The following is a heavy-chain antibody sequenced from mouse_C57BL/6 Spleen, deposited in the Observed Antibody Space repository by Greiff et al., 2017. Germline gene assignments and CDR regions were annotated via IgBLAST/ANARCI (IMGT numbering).Heavy chain of an antibody. CDR1: GYAFSSSW. V-gene: IGHV1-82*01. Sequence: VQLQQPGPELVKPGASVKISCKASGYAFSSSWMNWVKQRPGKGLEWIGRIYPGDGDTNYNGKFKGKATLTADKSSSTAYMQLSSLTSEDSAVYFCARYTDYGSSIDYWGQGTTLTVSS. CDR2: IYPGDGDT. CDR3: ARYTDYGSSIDY. J-gene: IGHJ2*01. D-gene: IGHD1-1*01.